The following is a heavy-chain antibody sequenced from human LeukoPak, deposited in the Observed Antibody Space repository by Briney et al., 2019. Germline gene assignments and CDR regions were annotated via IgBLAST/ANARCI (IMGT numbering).Heavy chain of an antibody. V-gene: IGHV3-43*02. Sequence: PGGSLRLSCAASGFTFDDYAMHWVRQGPGKSLEWVSLINENGDIAYYGDSVRGRFTVSRDNAKNSLYLQMNSLTTEDTALYYCAKARCEPNFDYWGQGTLVTVSS. J-gene: IGHJ4*02. CDR1: GFTFDDYA. CDR3: AKARCEPNFDY. CDR2: INENGDIA. D-gene: IGHD5-24*01.